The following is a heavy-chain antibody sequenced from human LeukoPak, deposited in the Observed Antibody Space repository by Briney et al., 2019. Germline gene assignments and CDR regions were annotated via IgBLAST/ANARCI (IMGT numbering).Heavy chain of an antibody. D-gene: IGHD4-23*01. CDR1: GFTVSSNY. Sequence: GGSLRLSCAASGFTVSSNYMSWVRQAPGKGLEWVSVIYSGGSTYYADSVKGRFTISRDNSKNTLYLQMNSLRAEDTAVYYCARHDYGGNSPFDYWGQGTLVTVSS. CDR2: IYSGGST. J-gene: IGHJ4*02. V-gene: IGHV3-53*01. CDR3: ARHDYGGNSPFDY.